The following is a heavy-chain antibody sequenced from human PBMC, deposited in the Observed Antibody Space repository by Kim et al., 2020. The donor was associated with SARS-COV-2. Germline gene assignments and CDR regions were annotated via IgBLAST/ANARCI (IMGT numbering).Heavy chain of an antibody. D-gene: IGHD4-17*01. CDR3: AKDVDYGDYGGVY. J-gene: IGHJ4*02. V-gene: IGHV3-9*01. Sequence: YADSVKGRFTISRDNAKNSLYLQMNSLRAEDTALYYCAKDVDYGDYGGVYWGQGTLVTVSS.